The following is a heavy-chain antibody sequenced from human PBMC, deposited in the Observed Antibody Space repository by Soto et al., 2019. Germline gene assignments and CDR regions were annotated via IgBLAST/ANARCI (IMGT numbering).Heavy chain of an antibody. Sequence: QVQLVQSGAEVKKPGASVKVSCKASGYIFTDYYIHWVRQAPGQGLEWMGWINPESGGTKYAQKFQGRVTMTRDTSISAGYMELSRLRSDDTAVYYCAREAILLRSFDWLRDQNPKYLDPWGQGTLVTVSS. CDR1: GYIFTDYY. V-gene: IGHV1-2*02. J-gene: IGHJ5*02. D-gene: IGHD3-9*01. CDR3: AREAILLRSFDWLRDQNPKYLDP. CDR2: INPESGGT.